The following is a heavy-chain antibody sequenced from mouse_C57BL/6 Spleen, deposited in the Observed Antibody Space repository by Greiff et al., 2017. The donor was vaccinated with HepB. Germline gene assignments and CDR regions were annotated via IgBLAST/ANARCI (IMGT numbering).Heavy chain of an antibody. CDR3: TLITTVQDYFDY. D-gene: IGHD1-1*01. CDR2: IDPETGGT. J-gene: IGHJ2*01. Sequence: VKLMESGAELVRPGASVTLSCKASGYTFTDYEMHWVKQTPVHGLEWIGAIDPETGGTAYNQKFKGKAILTADKSSSTAYMELRSLTSEDSAVYYCTLITTVQDYFDYWGQGTTLTVSS. CDR1: GYTFTDYE. V-gene: IGHV1-15*01.